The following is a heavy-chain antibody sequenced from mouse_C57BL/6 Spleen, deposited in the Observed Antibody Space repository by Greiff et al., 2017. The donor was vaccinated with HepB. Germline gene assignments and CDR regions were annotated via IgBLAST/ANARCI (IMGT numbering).Heavy chain of an antibody. D-gene: IGHD2-4*01. CDR3: ARPIYYDYDYAMDY. V-gene: IGHV1-82*01. CDR1: GYAFSSSW. Sequence: VHLVESGPELVKPGASVKISCKASGYAFSSSWMNWVKQRPGKGLEWIGRIYPGDGDTNYNGKFKGKATLTADKSSSTAYMQLSSLTSEDSAVYFCARPIYYDYDYAMDYWGQGTSVTVSS. CDR2: IYPGDGDT. J-gene: IGHJ4*01.